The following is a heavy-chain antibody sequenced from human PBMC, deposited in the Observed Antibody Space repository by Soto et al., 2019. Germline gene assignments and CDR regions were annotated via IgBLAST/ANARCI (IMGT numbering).Heavy chain of an antibody. CDR3: ARVGPMVRGVRAPFGY. D-gene: IGHD3-10*01. CDR1: GFTFSRYS. J-gene: IGHJ4*02. V-gene: IGHV3-21*01. Sequence: GSLRLSCAASGFTFSRYSMNWVRQAPGKGLEWVSSISSSSSYIYYADSVKGRFTISRDNAKNSLYLQMNSLRAEDTAVYYCARVGPMVRGVRAPFGYWGQGTLVTVSS. CDR2: ISSSSSYI.